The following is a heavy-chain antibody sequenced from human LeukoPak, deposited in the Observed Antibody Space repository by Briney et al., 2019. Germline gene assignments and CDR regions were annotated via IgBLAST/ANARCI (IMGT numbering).Heavy chain of an antibody. D-gene: IGHD2-2*01. CDR1: GFTFSSYW. CDR3: ARDLSIRYCSSTSCHAVYGMDV. V-gene: IGHV3-74*01. Sequence: GGSLRLSCAASGFTFSSYWMHWVRQAPGKGLVWVSRINSDGSSTSYADSVKGRFTIPRDNAKNTLYLQMNSLRAGDTAVYYCARDLSIRYCSSTSCHAVYGMDVWGQGTTVIVSS. J-gene: IGHJ6*02. CDR2: INSDGSST.